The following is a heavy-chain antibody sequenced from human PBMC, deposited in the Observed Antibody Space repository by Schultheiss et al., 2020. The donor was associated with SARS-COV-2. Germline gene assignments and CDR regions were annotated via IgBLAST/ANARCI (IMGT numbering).Heavy chain of an antibody. V-gene: IGHV1-69*06. CDR2: IVPLVGTP. D-gene: IGHD3-3*01. CDR3: ARGGTGYYDFWGGREPVGNWFDS. Sequence: SVKVSCKASRGTFSDYAINWVRQAPGQGLEWMGGIVPLVGTPFFAQKFQGRVTITADKSTNTAYMELSSLRLEDTAVYYCARGGTGYYDFWGGREPVGNWFDSWGQGTLVTVSS. J-gene: IGHJ5*01. CDR1: RGTFSDYA.